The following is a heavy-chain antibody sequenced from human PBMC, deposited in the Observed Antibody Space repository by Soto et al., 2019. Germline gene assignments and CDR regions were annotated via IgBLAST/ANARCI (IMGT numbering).Heavy chain of an antibody. Sequence: SVKVSCKASGGTFSSYAISWVRQAPGQGLEWMGGIIPIFGTANYAQKFQGRVTITADTSTSTAYMELSSLRSEDTAVYYCARSLGDGYNDYYYYGMDVWGQGPTVTVS. CDR2: IIPIFGTA. D-gene: IGHD5-12*01. J-gene: IGHJ6*02. CDR3: ARSLGDGYNDYYYYGMDV. CDR1: GGTFSSYA. V-gene: IGHV1-69*06.